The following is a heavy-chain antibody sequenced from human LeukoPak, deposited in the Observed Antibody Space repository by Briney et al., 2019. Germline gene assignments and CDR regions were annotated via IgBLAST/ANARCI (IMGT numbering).Heavy chain of an antibody. CDR3: ARAPREDYYGSGSYWFDP. CDR1: GYTFTGYY. Sequence: ASVKVSCKASGYTFTGYYMHWVRQAPGQGLEWMGWINPNSGGTNYAQKFQGRVTMTRDTSISTAYMELSRLRSDDTAVYYCARAPREDYYGSGSYWFDPWGQGTLVTVSS. V-gene: IGHV1-2*02. CDR2: INPNSGGT. J-gene: IGHJ5*02. D-gene: IGHD3-10*01.